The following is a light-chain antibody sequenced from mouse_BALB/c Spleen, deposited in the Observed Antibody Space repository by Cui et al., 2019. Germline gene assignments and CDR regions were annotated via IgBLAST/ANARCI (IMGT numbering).Light chain of an antibody. Sequence: DIKMTQSPSSMYASLGERVTIPCKASQDINSYLSWFQQKPGKSPKTLIYRANRLVDGVPSRFSGSGSGQEYSLTISSLEYEDMGIYYCLQYDEFPLTFGAGTKLELK. V-gene: IGKV14-111*01. CDR2: RAN. CDR3: LQYDEFPLT. J-gene: IGKJ5*01. CDR1: QDINSY.